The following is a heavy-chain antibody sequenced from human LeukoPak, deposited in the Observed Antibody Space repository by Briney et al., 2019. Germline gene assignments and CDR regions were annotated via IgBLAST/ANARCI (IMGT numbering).Heavy chain of an antibody. CDR1: GGSISSSSYY. CDR3: ARVDIAVVPSSTFDY. J-gene: IGHJ4*02. D-gene: IGHD2-2*03. CDR2: IYYGGST. V-gene: IGHV4-39*07. Sequence: PSETLSLTCTVSGGSISSSSYYWGWIRQPPGKGLEWIGSIYYGGSTYYNPSLKSRVTLSVDTSKNQFSLKLNSVTAADTAVYYCARVDIAVVPSSTFDYWGQGTLVTVSS.